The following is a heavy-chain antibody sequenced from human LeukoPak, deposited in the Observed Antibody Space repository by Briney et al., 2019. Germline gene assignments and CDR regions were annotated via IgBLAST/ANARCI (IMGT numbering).Heavy chain of an antibody. CDR1: GFTFSSYW. CDR2: IKQDGSEK. CDR3: ARRHCSSTSCYASDFDY. J-gene: IGHJ4*02. D-gene: IGHD2-2*01. V-gene: IGHV3-7*01. Sequence: GSLRLSCAASGFTFSSYWMSWVRQAPGKGLEWVANIKQDGSEKYYVDSVKGRFTISRDNAKNSLYLQMNSLRAEDTAVYYCARRHCSSTSCYASDFDYWGQGTLVTVSS.